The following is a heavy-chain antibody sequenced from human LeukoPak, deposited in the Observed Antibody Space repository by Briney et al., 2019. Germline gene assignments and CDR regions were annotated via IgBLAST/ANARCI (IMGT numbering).Heavy chain of an antibody. CDR3: AKARTVFTDAFDV. D-gene: IGHD1-14*01. Sequence: PGGSLRLSCAASGFTFDDYVMHWVRQAPGKGLEWVSGISWNSANRDYADSVRGRFTISRDNAKNSLYLQMSSLTPEDMAFYYCAKARTVFTDAFDVWGQGTMVTVSS. J-gene: IGHJ3*01. V-gene: IGHV3-9*03. CDR1: GFTFDDYV. CDR2: ISWNSANR.